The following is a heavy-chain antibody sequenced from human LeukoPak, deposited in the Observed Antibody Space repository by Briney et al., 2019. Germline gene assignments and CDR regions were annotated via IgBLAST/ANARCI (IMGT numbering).Heavy chain of an antibody. J-gene: IGHJ5*02. D-gene: IGHD1-26*01. CDR3: TTTIVGVTTWFDP. CDR2: IKNKTNGGTT. V-gene: IGHV3-15*01. Sequence: GGSLRLSCAASGFTLSNAYMSWVRQAPGKGLEWVGRIKNKTNGGTTDYAAPVKGRFTISRDDSKNTLYLQMNSLKTEDTAVYHCTTTIVGVTTWFDPWGQGTLVTVSS. CDR1: GFTLSNAY.